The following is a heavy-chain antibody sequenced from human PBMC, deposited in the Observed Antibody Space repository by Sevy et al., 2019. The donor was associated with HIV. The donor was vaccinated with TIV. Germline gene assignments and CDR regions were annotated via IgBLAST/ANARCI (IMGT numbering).Heavy chain of an antibody. CDR2: IKSKTDGGTT. V-gene: IGHV3-15*01. J-gene: IGHJ6*02. Sequence: GGSLRLSCAASGFTFSNAWMSWVRQAPGKGLEWVARIKSKTDGGTTDYAAPVKGRFTISRDDSKNTLYLQMNSLKTEDTAVYYCTTEGSQGYYYYGMDVWGQGTTVTVSS. CDR3: TTEGSQGYYYYGMDV. CDR1: GFTFSNAW.